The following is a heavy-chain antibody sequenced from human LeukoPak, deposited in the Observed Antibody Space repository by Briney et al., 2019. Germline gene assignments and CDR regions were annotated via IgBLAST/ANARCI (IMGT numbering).Heavy chain of an antibody. CDR2: IYYSGST. V-gene: IGHV4-31*03. CDR3: ARDGTHYYDSSGYYYVPFDY. Sequence: SETLSLTCTVSGGSISSGGYYWSWIRQHPGKGLEWIGYIYYSGSTYYNPSLKTRVTISVDTSKNQFSLKPSSVTAADTAVYYCARDGTHYYDSSGYYYVPFDYWGQGTLVAVSS. D-gene: IGHD3-22*01. CDR1: GGSISSGGYY. J-gene: IGHJ4*02.